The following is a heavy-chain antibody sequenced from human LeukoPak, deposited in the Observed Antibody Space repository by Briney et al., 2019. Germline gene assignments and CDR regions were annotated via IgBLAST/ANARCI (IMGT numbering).Heavy chain of an antibody. J-gene: IGHJ4*02. V-gene: IGHV1-18*01. CDR2: ISAYNGNT. CDR1: GYTFTSYG. Sequence: GASVKVSCKASGYTFTSYGISWVRQAPGQGLEWMGWISAYNGNTNYAQKLQGRVTMTEDTSTDTAYMELSSLRSEDTAVYYCATDRSGSYPTTYFDYWGQGTLVTVSS. CDR3: ATDRSGSYPTTYFDY. D-gene: IGHD1-26*01.